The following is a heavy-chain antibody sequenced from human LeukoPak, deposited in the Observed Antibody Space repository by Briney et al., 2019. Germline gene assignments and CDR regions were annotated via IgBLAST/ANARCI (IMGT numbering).Heavy chain of an antibody. CDR1: GFTFSNAW. J-gene: IGHJ4*02. V-gene: IGHV3-15*01. CDR3: TTGSFWDPRDY. Sequence: PGGSLRLSCAASGFTFSNAWMSWVRQAPGKGLEWVGRIKTKTEGGATDYAAPVKGRFTISRDDSKNTLPLQMNSLKIDDTAVYYCTTGSFWDPRDYWGQGTLVTVSS. CDR2: IKTKTEGGAT. D-gene: IGHD3-10*01.